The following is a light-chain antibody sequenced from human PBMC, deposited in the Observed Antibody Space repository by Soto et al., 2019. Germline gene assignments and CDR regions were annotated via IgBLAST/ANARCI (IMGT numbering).Light chain of an antibody. V-gene: IGKV3-11*01. J-gene: IGKJ1*01. CDR1: QSVSTY. CDR2: DAS. CDR3: QQRSNWPPTWT. Sequence: EIVLTQSPATLSLSPGERATLSCRASQSVSTYLAWYQQKPGQAPRLLIYDASKRATGIPVRFSGSGSGTDFTLTIAILEPEDFGVYYCQQRSNWPPTWTFGQGTKVHIK.